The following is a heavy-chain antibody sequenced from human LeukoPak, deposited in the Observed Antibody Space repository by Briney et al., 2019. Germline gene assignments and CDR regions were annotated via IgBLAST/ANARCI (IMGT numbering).Heavy chain of an antibody. CDR2: ISSSSSYI. CDR1: GFTFSSYS. V-gene: IGHV3-21*01. CDR3: ARGGEDIVVVPAAMGYYYYYMDV. Sequence: GGSLRLSCAASGFTFSSYSMNWVRQAPGKGLEWVSSISSSSSYIYYADSVKGRFTISRDNAKNSLYLQTNSLRAEDTAVYYCARGGEDIVVVPAAMGYYYYYMDVWGKGTTVTVSS. J-gene: IGHJ6*03. D-gene: IGHD2-2*01.